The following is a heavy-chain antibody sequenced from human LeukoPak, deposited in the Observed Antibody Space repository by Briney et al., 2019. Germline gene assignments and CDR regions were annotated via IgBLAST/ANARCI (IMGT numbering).Heavy chain of an antibody. Sequence: ASVKVSCKASGYTFTSYGISWVRQAPGQGLEWMGWISAYNGNTNYAQKLQGRVTMATDTSTSTAYMELRSLRSDDTAVYYCAREGSDYDSSGYDIWGQGTMVTVSS. J-gene: IGHJ3*02. D-gene: IGHD3-22*01. V-gene: IGHV1-18*01. CDR3: AREGSDYDSSGYDI. CDR2: ISAYNGNT. CDR1: GYTFTSYG.